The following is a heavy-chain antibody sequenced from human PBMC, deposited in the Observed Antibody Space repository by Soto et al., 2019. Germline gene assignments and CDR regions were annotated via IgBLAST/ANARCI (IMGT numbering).Heavy chain of an antibody. V-gene: IGHV3-64D*06. J-gene: IGHJ4*02. D-gene: IGHD4-17*01. Sequence: PGGSLRLACSASGFTFSSYAMHWVRQAPGKGLEYVSAISSNGGSTYYADSVKGRFTISRDHSKNTMYLQMSSLRAEDTAVYYCVKEGHYGGKPRGFDYWGQGTLVTVSS. CDR1: GFTFSSYA. CDR3: VKEGHYGGKPRGFDY. CDR2: ISSNGGST.